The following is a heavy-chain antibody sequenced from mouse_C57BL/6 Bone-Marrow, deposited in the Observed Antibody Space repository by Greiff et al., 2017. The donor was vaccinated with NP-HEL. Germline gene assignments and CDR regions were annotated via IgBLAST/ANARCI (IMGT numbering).Heavy chain of an antibody. J-gene: IGHJ2*01. V-gene: IGHV5-6*01. Sequence: EVKLMESGGDLVKPGGSLKLSCAASGFTFSSYGMSWVRQTPDKRLEWVATISSGGSYTYYPDSVKGRFTISRDNAKNTLYLQMSSLKSEDTAMYYCARLYGQYYFDYWGQGTTLTVSS. D-gene: IGHD2-10*02. CDR3: ARLYGQYYFDY. CDR2: ISSGGSYT. CDR1: GFTFSSYG.